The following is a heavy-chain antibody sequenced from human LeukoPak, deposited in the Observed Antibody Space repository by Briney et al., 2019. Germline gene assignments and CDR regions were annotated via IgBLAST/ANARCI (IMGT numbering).Heavy chain of an antibody. D-gene: IGHD6-6*01. CDR2: IYTSGST. CDR1: GGSISSYN. Sequence: SETLSLTCTVSGGSISSYNWSWIRQPAGKGLEWIGRIYTSGSTNYNPSLKSRVTMSVDTSKNQFSLKLSSVTAADTAVYYCASSGESSSSFYDPYYYYMDVWGKGTTVTVSS. V-gene: IGHV4-4*07. CDR3: ASSGESSSSFYDPYYYYMDV. J-gene: IGHJ6*03.